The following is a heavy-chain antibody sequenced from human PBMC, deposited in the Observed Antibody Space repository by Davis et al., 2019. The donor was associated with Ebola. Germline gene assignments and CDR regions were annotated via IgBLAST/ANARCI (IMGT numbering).Heavy chain of an antibody. CDR3: ARIVVVPAAMIGYYYYYGMDV. J-gene: IGHJ6*02. Sequence: MPGGSLRLSCTVSGGSIISSSSYWGWIRQPPRKGPEWIGSIYYSGITYYNPSLKSRVTISVDTSKNQFSLKLSSVTAADTAVYYCARIVVVPAAMIGYYYYYGMDVWGQGTTVTVSS. V-gene: IGHV4-39*07. D-gene: IGHD2-2*01. CDR2: IYYSGIT. CDR1: GGSIISSSSY.